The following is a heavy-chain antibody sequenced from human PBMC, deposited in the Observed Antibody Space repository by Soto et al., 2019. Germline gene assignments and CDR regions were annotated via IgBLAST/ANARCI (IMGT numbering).Heavy chain of an antibody. V-gene: IGHV2-5*02. CDR1: GFSLSTSGVG. Sequence: QITLKESGPTLVKPTQTLTLTCTFSGFSLSTSGVGVAWIRQPPGKALEWLALIYRDDDKRYRPSLETILTIPKDTSKNPVVLTMTNVDSVDTATYYCAYLPCSGGSCYWFSYAGMDVWGQGTTVIVSS. CDR3: AYLPCSGGSCYWFSYAGMDV. CDR2: IYRDDDK. D-gene: IGHD2-15*01. J-gene: IGHJ6*02.